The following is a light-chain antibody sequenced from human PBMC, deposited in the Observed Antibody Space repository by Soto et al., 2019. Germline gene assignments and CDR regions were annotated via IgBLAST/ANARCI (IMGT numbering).Light chain of an antibody. CDR2: GVS. J-gene: IGKJ1*01. CDR1: QTGSNSF. V-gene: IGKV3-20*01. CDR3: QHYGYPQWT. Sequence: IVLTQSPGTLSLSPGERATLPCRASQTGSNSFLAWYLQKSGQAPRLLIYGVSTRATGIPDRFSGSWSGTDCALTISRLEPEDFAVYICQHYGYPQWTFGPGTKVEIK.